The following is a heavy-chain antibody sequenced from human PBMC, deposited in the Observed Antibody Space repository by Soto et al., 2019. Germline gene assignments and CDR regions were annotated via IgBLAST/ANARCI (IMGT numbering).Heavy chain of an antibody. Sequence: PGGSLRLSCAASGFIFTRYSMNWVRQAPGKGLEWVSSISSTTNYIYYGDSMKGRFTISRDNAKNSLYLEMNSLRAEDTAVYYCARESEEPTSPVDYWGQGTLVTVSS. CDR3: ARESEEPTSPVDY. CDR1: GFIFTRYS. V-gene: IGHV3-21*06. CDR2: ISSTTNYI. D-gene: IGHD1-1*01. J-gene: IGHJ4*02.